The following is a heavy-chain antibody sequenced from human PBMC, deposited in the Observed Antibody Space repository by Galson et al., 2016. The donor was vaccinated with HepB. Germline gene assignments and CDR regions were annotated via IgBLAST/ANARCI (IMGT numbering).Heavy chain of an antibody. J-gene: IGHJ4*02. CDR2: ISVYRTI. V-gene: IGHV3-48*04. CDR3: ARSVEGHFDY. D-gene: IGHD1-1*01. CDR1: GFPFSSYS. Sequence: LRLSCAASGFPFSSYSMNWVRQAPGKGLEWVSYISVYRTIYYADSVKGRFTISRDNARNSLYLQMNTLRADDTAVYYCARSVEGHFDYWGQGILVTVSS.